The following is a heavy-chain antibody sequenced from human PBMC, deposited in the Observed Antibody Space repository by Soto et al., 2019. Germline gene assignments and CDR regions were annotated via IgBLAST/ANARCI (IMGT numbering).Heavy chain of an antibody. Sequence: QVQLQESGPGLVKPSQTLSLTCIVSGDSISRGVYFWPWIRQHPGKGLEWIGYIYDSGSAFYNPYLKSRVTKSVDTSNNQFAMNLKSVTAADTAVFYCARGILRPNHYMDVWGKGTAVAVSS. CDR2: IYDSGSA. D-gene: IGHD1-26*01. CDR3: ARGILRPNHYMDV. V-gene: IGHV4-31*03. CDR1: GDSISRGVYF. J-gene: IGHJ6*03.